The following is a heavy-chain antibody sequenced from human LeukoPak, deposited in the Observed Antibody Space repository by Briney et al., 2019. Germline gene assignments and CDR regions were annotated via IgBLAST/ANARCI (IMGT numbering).Heavy chain of an antibody. J-gene: IGHJ6*03. CDR2: IIPIFGTA. V-gene: IGHV1-69*05. CDR1: GGTFSSYV. CDR3: ARDSSYYYDSSGYYDYYYMDV. Sequence: ASVKVSCKASGGTFSSYVISWVRQAPGQGLEWMGGIIPIFGTANYAQKFQGRVTITTDESTSTAYMELSSLRSEDTAVYYCARDSSYYYDSSGYYDYYYMDVWGKGTTVTVSS. D-gene: IGHD3-22*01.